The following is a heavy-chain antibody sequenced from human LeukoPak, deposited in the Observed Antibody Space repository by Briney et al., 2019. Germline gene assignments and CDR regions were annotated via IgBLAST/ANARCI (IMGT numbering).Heavy chain of an antibody. V-gene: IGHV4-30-2*01. Sequence: SQTLSLTCAVSGGSISSGGYSWSWIRQPPGKGLEWIGYIYHSGSTYYNPSLKSRVTISVDRSQNQFSLKLSSVTATDTAVYYCARGAGGYCSSTSCYGGDYFDYWGQGPLVTVSS. CDR3: ARGAGGYCSSTSCYGGDYFDY. D-gene: IGHD2-2*01. J-gene: IGHJ4*02. CDR2: IYHSGST. CDR1: GGSISSGGYS.